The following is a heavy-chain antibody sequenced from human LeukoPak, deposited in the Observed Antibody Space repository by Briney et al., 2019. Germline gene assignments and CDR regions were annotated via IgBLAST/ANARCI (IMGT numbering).Heavy chain of an antibody. Sequence: SETLSLTCAVYGGSFSGYYWGWIRQPPGKGLEWIGSIYYSGSTYYNPSLKSRVTISVDTSKNQFSLKLSSVTAADTAVYYCARVSSGYYYFWFDPWGQGTLVTVSS. CDR3: ARVSSGYYYFWFDP. V-gene: IGHV4-34*01. J-gene: IGHJ5*02. CDR2: IYYSGST. D-gene: IGHD3-22*01. CDR1: GGSFSGYY.